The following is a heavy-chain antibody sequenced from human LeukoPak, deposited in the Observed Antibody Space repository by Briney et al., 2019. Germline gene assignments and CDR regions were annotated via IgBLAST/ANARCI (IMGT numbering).Heavy chain of an antibody. D-gene: IGHD2-2*01. J-gene: IGHJ4*02. CDR1: GGSISSSSYY. CDR3: ARVGTVVVPAAIGY. Sequence: PSETMSLTCTVSGGSISSSSYYWGWIRQPPGKGLEWIVSIYSSGSTSYNPSLTRRLTISVDTSKNQFSLKLSSVTAADTAVYYCARVGTVVVPAAIGYWGQGTLVTVSS. V-gene: IGHV4-39*01. CDR2: IYSSGST.